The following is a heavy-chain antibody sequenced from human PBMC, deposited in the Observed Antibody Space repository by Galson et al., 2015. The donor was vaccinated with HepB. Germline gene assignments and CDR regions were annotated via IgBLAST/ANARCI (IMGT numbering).Heavy chain of an antibody. Sequence: SLRLSCAASGFTFSSYAMNWVRQAPGKGLEWVAHINQDGSSKYHVDSVKGRFTISRDNAKDSVYLQLDSLRAEDTAVYYCARRISLVRGIITKPDYYYGMDVWGQGTTVTVAS. CDR2: INQDGSSK. D-gene: IGHD3-10*01. CDR3: ARRISLVRGIITKPDYYYGMDV. V-gene: IGHV3-7*03. J-gene: IGHJ6*02. CDR1: GFTFSSYA.